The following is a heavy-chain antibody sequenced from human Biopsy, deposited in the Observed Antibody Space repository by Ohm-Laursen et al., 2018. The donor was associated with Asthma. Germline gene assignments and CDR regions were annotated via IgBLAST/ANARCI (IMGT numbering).Heavy chain of an antibody. CDR3: ARAVDYSHYYGIDV. Sequence: EASVKVSCNASGYTFNSAGITWVRQAPGQGLEWMGWISVYNGNTKVAQKLQDRVTMITDTSTSTAYMELRSLRSDDTAVYFCARAVDYSHYYGIDVWGQGTTVTAS. V-gene: IGHV1-18*01. J-gene: IGHJ6*02. D-gene: IGHD3-10*01. CDR1: GYTFNSAG. CDR2: ISVYNGNT.